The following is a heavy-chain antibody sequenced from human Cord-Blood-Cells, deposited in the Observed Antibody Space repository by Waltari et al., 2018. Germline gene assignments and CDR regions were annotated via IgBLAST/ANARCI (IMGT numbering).Heavy chain of an antibody. CDR3: ARGGIFRIAAAGEYFQH. D-gene: IGHD6-13*01. Sequence: QVQLQQWRAGLLKPAETLSLTCAVSGGSFSGSYWGWIRQPPWKGREWNEEINHSGSTKYNPSLKSRVTISVNTSKNQFSLNLSSVTAADTAVYYCARGGIFRIAAAGEYFQHLGQGTLVTDSS. CDR2: INHSGST. J-gene: IGHJ1*01. V-gene: IGHV4-34*01. CDR1: GGSFSGSY.